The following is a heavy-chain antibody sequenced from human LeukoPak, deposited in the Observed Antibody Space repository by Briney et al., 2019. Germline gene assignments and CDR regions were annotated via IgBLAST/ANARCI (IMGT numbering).Heavy chain of an antibody. D-gene: IGHD1-1*01. CDR1: GFTFSSYG. CDR3: ARGRTRMLEPGRAIDY. CDR2: ISYDGSNK. J-gene: IGHJ4*02. V-gene: IGHV3-30*03. Sequence: QAGGSLRLSCAASGFTFSSYGMHWVRQAPGKGLEWVAVISYDGSNKYYADSVKGRFTISRDNSENTLYLQMNSLRDEDTAVYYCARGRTRMLEPGRAIDYWGQGTLVTVSS.